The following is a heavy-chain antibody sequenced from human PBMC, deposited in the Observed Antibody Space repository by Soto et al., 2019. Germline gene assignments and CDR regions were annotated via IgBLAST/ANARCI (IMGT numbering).Heavy chain of an antibody. D-gene: IGHD2-15*01. Sequence: SETLSLTCTVSGGSINSYYWSWIRQPPGKGLEWIGYIYYTGNTNYNPSPKSRVTISVDTSKNQFSLKLSSVTAADTAVYYCARGTGIDGYSRFDYWGQGTLVTVSS. J-gene: IGHJ4*02. CDR1: GGSINSYY. V-gene: IGHV4-59*01. CDR2: IYYTGNT. CDR3: ARGTGIDGYSRFDY.